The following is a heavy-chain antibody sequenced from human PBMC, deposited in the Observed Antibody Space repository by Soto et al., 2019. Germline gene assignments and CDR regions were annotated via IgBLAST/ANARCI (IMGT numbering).Heavy chain of an antibody. Sequence: SSETLSLTCTVSGGSISSYYWSWIRQPPGKGLEWIGYIYYSGSTNYNPSLKSRVTISVDTSKNQFSLKLSSVTAADTAVYYCESVPYYSASASHDSFGQRTLVPVAA. CDR1: GGSISSYY. CDR2: IYYSGST. CDR3: ESVPYYSASASHDS. D-gene: IGHD3-10*01. J-gene: IGHJ5*01. V-gene: IGHV4-59*01.